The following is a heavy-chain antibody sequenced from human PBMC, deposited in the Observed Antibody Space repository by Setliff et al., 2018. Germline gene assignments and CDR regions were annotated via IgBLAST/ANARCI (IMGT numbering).Heavy chain of an antibody. J-gene: IGHJ4*02. V-gene: IGHV4-59*01. Sequence: PSETLSLTCSVSGDSMSFSYWSWIRQPPGKGLEWIGYIYYSGSTDSHPSLKSRVSISIDTSKNQSSLNVRSVTAADTAIYYCAKGRGEMDSWGQGILVTVSS. D-gene: IGHD3-10*01. CDR1: GDSMSFSY. CDR3: AKGRGEMDS. CDR2: IYYSGST.